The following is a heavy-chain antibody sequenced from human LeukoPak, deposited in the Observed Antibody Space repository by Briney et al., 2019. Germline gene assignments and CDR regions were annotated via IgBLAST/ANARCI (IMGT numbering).Heavy chain of an antibody. CDR2: ISYDGSNK. J-gene: IGHJ4*02. Sequence: GGSLRLSCAASGFTFSSYAMHWVRQAPGKGLEWVAVISYDGSNKYYADSVKGRFTISRDNSKNTLYLQMNSLRAEDTAVYYCARGSRGYSGYAFNYWGQGTLVTVSS. V-gene: IGHV3-30*01. CDR3: ARGSRGYSGYAFNY. CDR1: GFTFSSYA. D-gene: IGHD5-12*01.